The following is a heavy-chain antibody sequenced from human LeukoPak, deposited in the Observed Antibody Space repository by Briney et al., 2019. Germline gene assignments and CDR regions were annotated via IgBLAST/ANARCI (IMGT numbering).Heavy chain of an antibody. V-gene: IGHV3-74*01. CDR3: ARGNSFSYPD. J-gene: IGHJ4*02. CDR2: INNDGSGA. Sequence: GGSLRLSCAASGFTFTSFWMHWVRQAPGQGLVWVSRINNDGSGASYADSVKGRFTISRDNAKNTLFLQMNSLRAEDTAVYYCARGNSFSYPDWGQGTLVTVSS. CDR1: GFTFTSFW. D-gene: IGHD3-16*02.